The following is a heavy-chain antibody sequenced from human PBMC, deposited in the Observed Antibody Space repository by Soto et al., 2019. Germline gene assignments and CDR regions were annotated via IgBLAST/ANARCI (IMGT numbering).Heavy chain of an antibody. CDR3: AKGRSSGPYYYSGMDF. D-gene: IGHD6-25*01. CDR1: GVTFSSYA. CDR2: ISGSGGST. V-gene: IGHV3-23*01. Sequence: PGGSLRLSCAASGVTFSSYAMSWVRQAPGKGLEWVSAISGSGGSTYYADSVKGRFTISRDNSKNTLYLQMNSLRAEDTAVYYCAKGRSSGPYYYSGMDFRGKGTTVTVSP. J-gene: IGHJ6*04.